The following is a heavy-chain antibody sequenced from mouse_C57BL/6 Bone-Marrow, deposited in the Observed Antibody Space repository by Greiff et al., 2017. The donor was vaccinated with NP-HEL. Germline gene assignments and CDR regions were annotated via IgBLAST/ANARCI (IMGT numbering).Heavy chain of an antibody. CDR1: GFSLTSYG. D-gene: IGHD1-1*01. V-gene: IGHV2-4*01. Sequence: VQLQQSGPGLVQPSQSLSITCTVSGFSLTSYGVHWVRQPPGKGLEWLGVIWSGGSTAYNDDFISSLSISKDNSKSQVFFKMISLQADDAAIYYCATITSVVAGDFGYWGKGTTLTVSS. CDR3: ATITSVVAGDFGY. J-gene: IGHJ2*01. CDR2: IWSGGST.